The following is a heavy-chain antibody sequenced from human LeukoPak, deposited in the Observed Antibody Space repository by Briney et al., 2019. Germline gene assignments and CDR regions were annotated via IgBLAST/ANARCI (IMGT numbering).Heavy chain of an antibody. CDR1: GFPFSFYE. CDR2: IGSSGRTR. J-gene: IGHJ4*02. D-gene: IGHD6-19*01. CDR3: ALLAVASDFDY. Sequence: PGGSLRLSCAVSGFPFSFYEINWVRQAPGKGLDWVSNIGSSGRTRYYADPVKGRFSISRDNAKNSLFPQMNSLRVEDTGVYYCALLAVASDFDYWGQGALVTVSS. V-gene: IGHV3-48*03.